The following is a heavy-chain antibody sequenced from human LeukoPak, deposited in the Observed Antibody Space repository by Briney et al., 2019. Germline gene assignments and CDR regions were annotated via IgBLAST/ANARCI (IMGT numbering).Heavy chain of an antibody. CDR3: ARGPRGGSSGYYQSYYYYGMDV. CDR2: IWYDGSNK. CDR1: GFTFSSYG. J-gene: IGHJ6*02. Sequence: PGGSLRLSCAASGFTFSSYGMHWVRQAPGKGLEWVAVIWYDGSNKYYADSVKGRFTISRDNSKNTLYLQMNSLRAEDTAVYYCARGPRGGSSGYYQSYYYYGMDVWGQGTTVTVSS. D-gene: IGHD3-22*01. V-gene: IGHV3-33*01.